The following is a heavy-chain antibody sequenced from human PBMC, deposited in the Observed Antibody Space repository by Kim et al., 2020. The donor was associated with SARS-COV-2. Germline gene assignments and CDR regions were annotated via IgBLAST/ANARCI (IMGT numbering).Heavy chain of an antibody. V-gene: IGHV4-39*01. CDR1: GGSISSSSYY. J-gene: IGHJ4*02. Sequence: SETLSLTCTVSGGSISSSSYYWGWIRQPPGKGLEWIGSIYYSGSTYYNPSLKSRVTISVDTSKNQFSLKLSSVTAADTAVYYCARAHSRILLVPAATPEFGYYFDYWGQGTLVTVSS. CDR2: IYYSGST. D-gene: IGHD2-2*01. CDR3: ARAHSRILLVPAATPEFGYYFDY.